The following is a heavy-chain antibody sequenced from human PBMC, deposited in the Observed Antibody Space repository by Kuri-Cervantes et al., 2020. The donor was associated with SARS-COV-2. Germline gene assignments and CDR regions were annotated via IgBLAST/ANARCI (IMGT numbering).Heavy chain of an antibody. J-gene: IGHJ6*02. D-gene: IGHD6-13*01. V-gene: IGHV1-69*13. CDR1: GGTFSSYA. CDR3: ARLSGGDSSSPVRGMDV. CDR2: IIPIFGTA. Sequence: SVPVSRKATGGTFSSYAISWVRQAPGQGLEWMGGIIPIFGTANYAQKFQGRVTITADESTSTAYMELSSLRSEDTAVYYCARLSGGDSSSPVRGMDVWGQGTTVTVSS.